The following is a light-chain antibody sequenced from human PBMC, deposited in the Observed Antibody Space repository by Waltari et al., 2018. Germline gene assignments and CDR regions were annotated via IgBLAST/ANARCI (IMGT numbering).Light chain of an antibody. J-gene: IGLJ1*01. CDR3: QSADSSTTCF. Sequence: SYELTQPPSVSVSPGQTARITCSGDVLAKKYGYWYQQKPGQAPVMLIYKDRERPSWIPERFSGSSAGTTVTLTISGVQAEDEADYYCQSADSSTTCFFGTGTKVTVL. CDR1: VLAKKY. CDR2: KDR. V-gene: IGLV3-25*03.